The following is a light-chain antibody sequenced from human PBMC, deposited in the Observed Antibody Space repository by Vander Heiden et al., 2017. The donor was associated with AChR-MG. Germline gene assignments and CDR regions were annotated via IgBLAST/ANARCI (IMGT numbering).Light chain of an antibody. CDR3: QAWDRNSEEV. CDR2: QDT. Sequence: SHELTHPPSVSVSPAQTASLPCSGDPLGARYVRWYQQKSGQSPLLVIYQDTKRPSGIPERCSGSNSGNTATLTISGTEATDEADYYCQAWDRNSEEVFGGGTKLTVL. V-gene: IGLV3-1*01. J-gene: IGLJ3*02. CDR1: PLGARY.